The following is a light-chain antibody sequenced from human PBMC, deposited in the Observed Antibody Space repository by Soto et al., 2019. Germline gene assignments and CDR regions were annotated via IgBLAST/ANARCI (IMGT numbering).Light chain of an antibody. V-gene: IGKV1D-12*01. CDR1: QGISRW. CDR2: AAS. J-gene: IGKJ5*01. CDR3: QQGSDFPVT. Sequence: DLQMTQSPSSVSASVGDTVTITCRASQGISRWLAWYQHKPGKAPKFLIYAASSLQSGVPSRFSGSVSGTDFTLTISSLQPEDFATYYCQQGSDFPVTFGQGTRLEIK.